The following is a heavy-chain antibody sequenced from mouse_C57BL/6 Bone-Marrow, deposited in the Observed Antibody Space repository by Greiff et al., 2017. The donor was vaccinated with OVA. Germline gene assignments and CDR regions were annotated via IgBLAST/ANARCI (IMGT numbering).Heavy chain of an antibody. D-gene: IGHD1-1*01. Sequence: VQLQQPGAELVKPGASVKMSCKASGYTFTSYWITWVKQRPGQGLEWIGDIYPGSGSTNYNEKFKSKATLTVDTSSSTAYMQLSSLTSEDSAVYYCARGRITTVVADYWGQGTTLTVSS. CDR3: ARGRITTVVADY. J-gene: IGHJ2*01. CDR2: IYPGSGST. V-gene: IGHV1-55*01. CDR1: GYTFTSYW.